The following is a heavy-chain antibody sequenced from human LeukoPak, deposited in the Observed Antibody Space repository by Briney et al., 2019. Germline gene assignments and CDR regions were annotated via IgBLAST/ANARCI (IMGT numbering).Heavy chain of an antibody. D-gene: IGHD3-16*01. CDR3: AREGLGELTLDY. Sequence: ASVKVSCKASGYTFTTYGITWVRQAPGQGLEWMGWISTYDGDTNYAQKLQGRVTMTTDTSTNTAYMELRSLRSDDTAVYYCAREGLGELTLDYWGQGTLVSVSS. CDR1: GYTFTTYG. J-gene: IGHJ4*02. V-gene: IGHV1-18*01. CDR2: ISTYDGDT.